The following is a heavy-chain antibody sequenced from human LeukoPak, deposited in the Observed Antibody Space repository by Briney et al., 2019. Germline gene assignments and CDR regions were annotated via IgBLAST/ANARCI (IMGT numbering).Heavy chain of an antibody. V-gene: IGHV3-23*01. CDR3: VRGGTSGWDWYFDL. CDR2: ISGSGGST. D-gene: IGHD6-19*01. CDR1: GFTFSSYA. J-gene: IGHJ2*01. Sequence: GGSLRLSCAASGFTFSSYAMSWVRQAPGKGLEWVSAISGSGGSTYYADSVKGRFTISRDNSKNTLYLQMNSLRAEDTAVYYCVRGGTSGWDWYFDLWGRGTLVTVSS.